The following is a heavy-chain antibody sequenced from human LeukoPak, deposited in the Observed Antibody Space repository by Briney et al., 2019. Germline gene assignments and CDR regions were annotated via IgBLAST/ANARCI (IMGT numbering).Heavy chain of an antibody. Sequence: GGSLRLSCAASGFTFSSYAMSWVRQAPGKGLEWVSAISGSGGSTYYADSVKGRSTISRDNSKNTLYLQMNSLRAEDTAVYYCAKDRVYDSSGYNWFDPWGQGTLVTVSS. D-gene: IGHD3-22*01. CDR3: AKDRVYDSSGYNWFDP. V-gene: IGHV3-23*01. CDR1: GFTFSSYA. CDR2: ISGSGGST. J-gene: IGHJ5*02.